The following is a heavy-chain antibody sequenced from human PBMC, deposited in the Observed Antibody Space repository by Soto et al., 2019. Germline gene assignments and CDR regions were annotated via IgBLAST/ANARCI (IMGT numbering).Heavy chain of an antibody. Sequence: VESLKISCKGSGYRFLNHWIGWVRQKPGKGLEWMGLIYPSDSDTRYSPSFRGQVIISADKSISSAFLQWNSLKASDTAIYYCVRGQAWNYPYGMEVWGHGTTGTVSS. CDR1: GYRFLNHW. V-gene: IGHV5-51*01. D-gene: IGHD1-1*01. CDR2: IYPSDSDT. CDR3: VRGQAWNYPYGMEV. J-gene: IGHJ6*02.